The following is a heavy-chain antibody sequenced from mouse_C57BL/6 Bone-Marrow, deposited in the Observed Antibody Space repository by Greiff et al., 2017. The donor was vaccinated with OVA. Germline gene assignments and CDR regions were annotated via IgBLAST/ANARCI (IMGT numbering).Heavy chain of an antibody. V-gene: IGHV1-63*01. D-gene: IGHD2-3*01. Sequence: QVQLKESGAELVRPGTSVKMSCKASGYTFTNYWIGWAKQRPGHGLEWIGDIYPGGGYTNYNEKFKGKATLTADKSSSTAYMQLSSLTSEDSAVYFCARADGYWYFDVWGTGTTVTVSS. CDR1: GYTFTNYW. J-gene: IGHJ1*03. CDR2: IYPGGGYT. CDR3: ARADGYWYFDV.